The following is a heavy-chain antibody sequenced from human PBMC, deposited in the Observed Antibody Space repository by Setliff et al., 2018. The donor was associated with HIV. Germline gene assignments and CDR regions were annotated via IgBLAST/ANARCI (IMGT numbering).Heavy chain of an antibody. CDR1: GGSISSGGYS. CDR3: ARPLTPSYNFWGDAFSI. V-gene: IGHV4-30-2*01. D-gene: IGHD3-3*01. Sequence: PSETLSLTCAVSGGSISSGGYSWTWIRQPPGKGLEWIAYIFHSGRIYYNPTLKSRVTMSVDRSKNHLSLKLTSVTAADTAVYYCARPLTPSYNFWGDAFSIWGQGTMVTVSS. CDR2: IFHSGRI. J-gene: IGHJ3*02.